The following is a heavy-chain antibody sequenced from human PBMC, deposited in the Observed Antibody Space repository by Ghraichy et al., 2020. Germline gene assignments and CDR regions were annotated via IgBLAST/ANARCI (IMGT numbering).Heavy chain of an antibody. V-gene: IGHV1-45*02. D-gene: IGHD6-13*01. CDR1: GYTFTYRY. CDR2: ITPFNGNT. Sequence: SVKVSCKASGYTFTYRYLHWGRQAPGQALEWMGWITPFNGNTNYAQKFQDRVTITRDRSMSTAYMELSSLRSEDTAVYYCARADKSSWFYWGQGTLVTVSS. CDR3: ARADKSSWFY. J-gene: IGHJ4*02.